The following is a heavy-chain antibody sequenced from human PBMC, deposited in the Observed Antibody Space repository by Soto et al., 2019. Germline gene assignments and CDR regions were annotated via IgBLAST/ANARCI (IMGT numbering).Heavy chain of an antibody. J-gene: IGHJ4*02. CDR1: GFTFSSYG. Sequence: GGSLRLSCAASGFTFSSYGMHWVHQAPGKGLEWVAVISYDGSNKYYADSVKGRFTISRDNSKNTLYLQMNSLRAEDTAVYYCAKDRGSSSWYHLFDYWGQGTLVTVSS. V-gene: IGHV3-30*18. CDR3: AKDRGSSSWYHLFDY. CDR2: ISYDGSNK. D-gene: IGHD6-13*01.